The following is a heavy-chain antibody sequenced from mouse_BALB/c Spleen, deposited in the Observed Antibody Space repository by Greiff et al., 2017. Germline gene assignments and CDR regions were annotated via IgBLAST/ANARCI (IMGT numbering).Heavy chain of an antibody. Sequence: QVQLQQPGAELVKPGASVKPSCKASGYTFTSYWMHWVKQRPGQGLEWIGEINPSNGRTNYNEKFKSKATLTVDKSSSTAYMQLSSLTSEDSAVYYCARSGGYYEDWGQGTTLTVSS. D-gene: IGHD2-3*01. J-gene: IGHJ2*01. CDR3: ARSGGYYED. V-gene: IGHV1S81*02. CDR1: GYTFTSYW. CDR2: INPSNGRT.